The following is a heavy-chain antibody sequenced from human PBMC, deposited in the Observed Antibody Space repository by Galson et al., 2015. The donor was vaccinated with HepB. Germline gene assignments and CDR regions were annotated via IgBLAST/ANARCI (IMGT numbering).Heavy chain of an antibody. CDR1: GFTFSSSA. Sequence: SLRLSCAASGFTFSSSAMHWVRQAPGKGLEWVAVISYDGSNKYYADSVKGRFTISRDNSKNTLYLQMNSLRAEDTAVYYCARDLHGRGYYYYYGMDAWGQGTTVTVSS. CDR2: ISYDGSNK. J-gene: IGHJ6*02. CDR3: ARDLHGRGYYYYYGMDA. D-gene: IGHD1-26*01. V-gene: IGHV3-30-3*01.